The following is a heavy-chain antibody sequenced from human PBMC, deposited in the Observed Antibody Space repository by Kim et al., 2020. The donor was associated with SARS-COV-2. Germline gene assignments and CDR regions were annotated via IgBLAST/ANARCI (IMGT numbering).Heavy chain of an antibody. V-gene: IGHV3-30-3*01. J-gene: IGHJ6*04. CDR1: GFTFSSYA. CDR2: ISYDGSNK. CDR3: AAIAARRAGGLGV. Sequence: GGSLRLSCAASGFTFSSYAMHWVRQAPGKGLEWVAVISYDGSNKYYADSVKGRFTISRDNSKNTLYLQMNSLRAEDTAVYYCAAIAARRAGGLGVWGKGTTVTVPS. D-gene: IGHD6-6*01.